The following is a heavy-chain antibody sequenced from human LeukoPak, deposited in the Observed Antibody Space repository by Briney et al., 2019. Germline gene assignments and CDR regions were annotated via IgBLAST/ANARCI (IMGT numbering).Heavy chain of an antibody. CDR2: IYSGGST. Sequence: GGSLRLSCAASGFTVSSNYMSWVRQAPGKGLEWVSVIYSGGSTYYADSVKGRFTISRDNSKNTLYLQMNSPRAEDTAVYYCARDLAVTKYYYYGMDVWGQGTTVTVSS. J-gene: IGHJ6*02. V-gene: IGHV3-53*01. CDR3: ARDLAVTKYYYYGMDV. CDR1: GFTVSSNY. D-gene: IGHD4-17*01.